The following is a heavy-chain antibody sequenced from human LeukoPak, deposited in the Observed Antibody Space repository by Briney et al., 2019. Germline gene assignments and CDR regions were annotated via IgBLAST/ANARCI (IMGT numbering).Heavy chain of an antibody. Sequence: SETLSLTCTVSGGSISSSSYYWGWIRQPPGKGLEWIGSIYYSGSTYYNPSLKSRVTISVDTSKNQFSLKLSSVTAADTAVYYCAREMVVSYGSGSAYIHAFHMWGQGTKVTVSS. V-gene: IGHV4-39*07. CDR1: GGSISSSSYY. D-gene: IGHD3-10*01. CDR2: IYYSGST. CDR3: AREMVVSYGSGSAYIHAFHM. J-gene: IGHJ3*02.